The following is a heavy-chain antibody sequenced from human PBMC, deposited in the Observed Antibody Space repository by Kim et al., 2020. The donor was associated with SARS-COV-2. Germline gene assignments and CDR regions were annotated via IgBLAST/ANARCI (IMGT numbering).Heavy chain of an antibody. CDR2: FDPEDGET. CDR1: GYTLTELS. V-gene: IGHV1-24*01. J-gene: IGHJ6*02. D-gene: IGHD2-2*01. CDR3: ATERIVVVPAAIPYYYYYGMDV. Sequence: ASVKVSCKVSGYTLTELSMHWVRQAPGKGLEWMGGFDPEDGETIYAQKFQGRVTMTEDTSTDTAYMELSSLRSEDTAVYYCATERIVVVPAAIPYYYYYGMDVWGQGTTVTVSS.